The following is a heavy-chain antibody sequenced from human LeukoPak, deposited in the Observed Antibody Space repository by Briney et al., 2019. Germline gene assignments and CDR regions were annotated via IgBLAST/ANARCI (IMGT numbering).Heavy chain of an antibody. Sequence: GGSLRLSCTASGFTFSSYWMSWVRQAPGKGLEWVANIKEDGSGKNYVDSVKGRFTISRDNAKNSLYLQISSLRAEDTAVYYCAREVVATASAFDYWGQGTLVTVSS. CDR3: AREVVATASAFDY. CDR2: IKEDGSGK. D-gene: IGHD4-11*01. J-gene: IGHJ4*02. V-gene: IGHV3-7*03. CDR1: GFTFSSYW.